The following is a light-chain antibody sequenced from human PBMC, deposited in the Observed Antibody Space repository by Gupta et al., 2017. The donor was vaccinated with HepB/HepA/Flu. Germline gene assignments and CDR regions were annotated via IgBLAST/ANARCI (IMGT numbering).Light chain of an antibody. CDR1: ESVDNW. CDR3: QQYKTFPYT. V-gene: IGKV1-5*03. CDR2: KAS. J-gene: IGKJ2*01. Sequence: DIQVTQSPSTLPATIGDRLTITCRASESVDNWLAWYQQKPGKAPKLLIYKASNSENGVPSRFSGSGSGTEFSLTINSLQPDDFATYYFQQYKTFPYTFGQGTNLDVK.